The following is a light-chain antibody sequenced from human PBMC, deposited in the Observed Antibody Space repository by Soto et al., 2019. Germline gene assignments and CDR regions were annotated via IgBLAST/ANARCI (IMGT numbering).Light chain of an antibody. V-gene: IGKV3-15*01. J-gene: IGKJ1*01. CDR1: QSVGSY. Sequence: EIVMTQSPATLSVSPGERATLSCRASQSVGSYLAWFQQRPGQSPRLLISGASTRATGIPARFSGSGSGTEFTLTISSLQSEDFAVYYCQQYNDWPQTFGQGTKVEIK. CDR2: GAS. CDR3: QQYNDWPQT.